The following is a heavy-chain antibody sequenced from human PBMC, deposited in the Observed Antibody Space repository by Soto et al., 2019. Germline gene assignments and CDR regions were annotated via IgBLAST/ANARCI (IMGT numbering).Heavy chain of an antibody. V-gene: IGHV6-1*01. CDR2: TYYRSKWYN. Sequence: SQTLSLTCAISGDSVSSNSAAWNWIRQSPSRGLEWLGRTYYRSKWYNDYAVSVKSRITINPDTSKNQFSLQLNSVTPEDTAVNYCERATRGFCRGGSCYSFIKSYAFDIWGQGEMVTVSS. CDR1: GDSVSSNSAA. J-gene: IGHJ3*02. D-gene: IGHD2-15*01. CDR3: ERATRGFCRGGSCYSFIKSYAFDI.